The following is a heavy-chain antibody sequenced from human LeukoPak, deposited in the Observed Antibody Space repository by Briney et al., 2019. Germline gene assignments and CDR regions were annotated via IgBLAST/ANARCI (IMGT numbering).Heavy chain of an antibody. CDR1: GDSVSCNTAA. V-gene: IGHV6-1*01. CDR2: TYYRSRWYN. CDR3: ARDIYYLDL. D-gene: IGHD5/OR15-5a*01. Sequence: SQTLSLTCAISGDSVSCNTAAWNWIRQSPSRGLEWLGRTYYRSRWYNEYAVSVRSRININADTSKNQFSLQLNSVTPEDTAVYYCARDIYYLDLWGRGTLVTVSS. J-gene: IGHJ2*01.